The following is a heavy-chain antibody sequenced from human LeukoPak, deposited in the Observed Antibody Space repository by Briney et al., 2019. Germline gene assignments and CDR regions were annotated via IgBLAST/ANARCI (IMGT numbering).Heavy chain of an antibody. CDR1: GFTFSSYE. CDR2: ISSSGSTI. J-gene: IGHJ6*02. V-gene: IGHV3-48*03. D-gene: IGHD3-22*01. CDR3: ARDLGYYDSSGYYYGSSYYYYYYGMDV. Sequence: PGGSLRLSCAASGFTFSSYEMNWVRQAPGKGLGWVSYISSSGSTIYYADSVKGRFTISRDNAKNSLYLQMNSLRAEDTAVYYCARDLGYYDSSGYYYGSSYYYYYYGMDVWGQGTTVTVSS.